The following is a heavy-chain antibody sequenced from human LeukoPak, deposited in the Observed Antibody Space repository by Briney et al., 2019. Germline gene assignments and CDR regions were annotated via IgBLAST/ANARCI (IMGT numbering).Heavy chain of an antibody. J-gene: IGHJ5*02. D-gene: IGHD3-10*01. Sequence: ASVKVSCKASGYTFTGYYMHWVRQAPGQGLEWMGWINPNSGGTNYAQKFQGRVTMTRDTSISTACMELSRLRSDDTAVYYCARLLWFGESNWFDPWGQGTLVTVSS. CDR3: ARLLWFGESNWFDP. V-gene: IGHV1-2*02. CDR1: GYTFTGYY. CDR2: INPNSGGT.